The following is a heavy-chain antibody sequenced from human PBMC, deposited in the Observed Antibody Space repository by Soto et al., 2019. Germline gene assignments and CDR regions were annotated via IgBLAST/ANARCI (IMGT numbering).Heavy chain of an antibody. CDR2: IIPIFGTA. J-gene: IGHJ6*02. CDR1: GYSFTDYH. V-gene: IGHV1-69*13. CDR3: ARGLAARQSYYYYYGMDV. Sequence: SVKVSCKASGYSFTDYHIHWVRQAPGQGLEWMGGIIPIFGTANYAQKFQGRVTITADESTSTAYMELSSLRSEDTAVYYCARGLAARQSYYYYYGMDVWGQGTTVTVSS. D-gene: IGHD6-6*01.